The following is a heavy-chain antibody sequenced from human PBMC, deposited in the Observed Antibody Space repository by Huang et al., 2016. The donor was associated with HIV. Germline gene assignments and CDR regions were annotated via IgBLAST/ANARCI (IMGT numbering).Heavy chain of an antibody. CDR2: VSYSVCT. D-gene: IGHD3-10*01. V-gene: IGHV4-39*01. J-gene: IGHJ4*02. Sequence: QLQLQESGPGLVKPSETLSLTCTVSGGSIRSDNYYWGWIRQPPGKGLEWIGSVSYSVCTSYNPSLNSRVTITVYTSKNQFSLKMRSVTAADTAVYYCARLPGSITMIRGVITDPYWGQGTLVTVSS. CDR1: GGSIRSDNYY. CDR3: ARLPGSITMIRGVITDPY.